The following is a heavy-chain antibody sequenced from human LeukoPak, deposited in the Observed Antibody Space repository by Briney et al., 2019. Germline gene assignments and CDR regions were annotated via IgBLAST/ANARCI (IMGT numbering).Heavy chain of an antibody. Sequence: PGGSLRLSCAASGFTFSHFWMSWVRQAPGKGLEWVAYIKKTGSETYYVDSVKGRFTITRDNTRNSLSLQMYSLRAEDTAMYFCAREDGYCSGGNCYSYFDSWGQGTLVTVSS. J-gene: IGHJ4*02. CDR3: AREDGYCSGGNCYSYFDS. D-gene: IGHD2-15*01. V-gene: IGHV3-7*01. CDR1: GFTFSHFW. CDR2: IKKTGSET.